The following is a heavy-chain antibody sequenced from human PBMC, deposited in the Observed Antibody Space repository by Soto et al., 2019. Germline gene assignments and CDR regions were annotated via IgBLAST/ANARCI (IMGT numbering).Heavy chain of an antibody. CDR1: GGSISSSSYY. CDR3: ARHHYYDSSGYSDVFEI. Sequence: QLQLQESGPGLVKPSETLSLSCTVSGGSISSSSYYWGWIRQPPGKGLEWIGSIYYSGSTYYNPSLKRRNTISVDTSKIQISLKLSSVTAADTAVYYCARHHYYDSSGYSDVFEIWGQGTMVTVSS. V-gene: IGHV4-39*01. J-gene: IGHJ3*02. CDR2: IYYSGST. D-gene: IGHD3-22*01.